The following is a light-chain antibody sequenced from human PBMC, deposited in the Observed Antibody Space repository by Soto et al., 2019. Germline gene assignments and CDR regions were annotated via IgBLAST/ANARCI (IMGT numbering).Light chain of an antibody. V-gene: IGKV4-1*01. CDR2: WAS. J-gene: IGKJ2*01. CDR3: QQYESTPPT. CDR1: QSVLYSSNNKNY. Sequence: DIVMTQSPDSLAVSLGERATINCKSSQSVLYSSNNKNYLAWYQQRPGQPPKLLIYWASTRESGVPDRFSGSGSGTDFTLTITSLQAEDVAVYYCQQYESTPPTFGHWTKLVI.